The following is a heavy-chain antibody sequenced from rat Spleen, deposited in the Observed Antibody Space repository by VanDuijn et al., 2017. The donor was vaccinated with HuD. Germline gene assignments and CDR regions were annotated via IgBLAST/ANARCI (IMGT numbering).Heavy chain of an antibody. CDR1: GFSLTSYN. D-gene: IGHD1-2*01. J-gene: IGHJ2*01. V-gene: IGHV2-45*01. CDR3: AREDSSYLDHFDY. Sequence: QVQLKESGPGLAQPSQTLSLTCTVSGFSLTSYNVHWVRQPPGKGLEWMGVMWSGGSTDYNSALKSRLSISRDTSKNQVFLKMNSLQSEDTTTYYCAREDSSYLDHFDYWGQGVMVTVSS. CDR2: MWSGGST.